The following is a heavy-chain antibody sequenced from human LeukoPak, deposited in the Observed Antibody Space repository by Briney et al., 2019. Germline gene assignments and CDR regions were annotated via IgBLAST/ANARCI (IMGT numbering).Heavy chain of an antibody. CDR3: ASHQGGYCSSTSCPYYMDV. Sequence: PSETLSLTCAVYGGSFSGYYWSWIRQPPGKGLECIGEINHSGSTNYNPSLKSRVTISVDTSKNQFSLKLSSVTAADTAVYYCASHQGGYCSSTSCPYYMDVWGKGTTVTISS. CDR1: GGSFSGYY. CDR2: INHSGST. D-gene: IGHD2-2*01. J-gene: IGHJ6*03. V-gene: IGHV4-34*01.